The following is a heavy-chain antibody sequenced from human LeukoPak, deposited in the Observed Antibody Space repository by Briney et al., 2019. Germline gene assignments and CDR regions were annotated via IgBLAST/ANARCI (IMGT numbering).Heavy chain of an antibody. J-gene: IGHJ4*02. CDR3: AKRDSHGSHPYYLDS. CDR1: GFAFTNHA. V-gene: IGHV3-23*01. CDR2: IGGTDGST. Sequence: GGSLRLSRVASGFAFTNHAMTWVRQAPGKGLEWVSSIGGTDGSTYYADSVRGRFTISRDNSKDTLYLQMNSLRVEDTATYYCAKRDSHGSHPYYLDSWGQGAPVTVSS. D-gene: IGHD3-10*01.